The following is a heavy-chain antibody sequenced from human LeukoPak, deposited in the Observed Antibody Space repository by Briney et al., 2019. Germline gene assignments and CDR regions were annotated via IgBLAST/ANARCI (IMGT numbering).Heavy chain of an antibody. V-gene: IGHV3-9*01. J-gene: IGHJ6*02. Sequence: GGSLRLSCAASGFTFDDYAMHWVRQVPGKGLEWVSTINWKSDIIGYADSVKGRFTISRDNAKNFLYLQMNSLRADDTALYYCAKSFYTSPPAGMDVWGQGTTVTVSS. D-gene: IGHD2-2*02. CDR1: GFTFDDYA. CDR2: INWKSDII. CDR3: AKSFYTSPPAGMDV.